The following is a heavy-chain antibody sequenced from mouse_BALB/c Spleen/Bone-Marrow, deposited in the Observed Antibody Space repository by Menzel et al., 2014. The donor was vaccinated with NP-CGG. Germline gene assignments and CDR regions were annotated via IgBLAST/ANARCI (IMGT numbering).Heavy chain of an antibody. D-gene: IGHD4-1*01. CDR1: GFTFSSFG. Sequence: EVMLVEPGGGLVQPGGSRKLSCAASGFTFSSFGMHWVRQAPEKGLEWVAYISSGSTAIFYADTVKGRFTISRDNPKNTLFLQMTSLRSEDTAMYYCTRGGNWDDFDVWGAGTTVTVSS. V-gene: IGHV5-17*02. CDR3: TRGGNWDDFDV. J-gene: IGHJ1*01. CDR2: ISSGSTAI.